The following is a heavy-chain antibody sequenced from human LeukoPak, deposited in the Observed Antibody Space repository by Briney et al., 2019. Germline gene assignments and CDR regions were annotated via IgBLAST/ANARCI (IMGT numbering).Heavy chain of an antibody. Sequence: SETLSLTCAVYGGSFSGYYWSWIRQPPGRGLEWIGEINHSGSTNYNPSLKSQVTISVYTSKNQFSLKLSSVTAADTAVYYCARGDIVVLTAAYYYYYYMDVWGKGTTVTVSS. D-gene: IGHD2-2*01. CDR3: ARGDIVVLTAAYYYYYYMDV. V-gene: IGHV4-34*01. CDR1: GGSFSGYY. J-gene: IGHJ6*03. CDR2: INHSGST.